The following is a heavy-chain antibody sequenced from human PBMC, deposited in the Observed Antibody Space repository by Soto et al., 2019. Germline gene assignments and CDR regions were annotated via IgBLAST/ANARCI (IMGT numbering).Heavy chain of an antibody. CDR2: IWYDGSNK. D-gene: IGHD3-22*01. CDR3: ARDYDSSDWVFGPL. CDR1: GFTFSRFG. Sequence: QVHLVESGGGVVQPGRSLRLSCAASGFTFSRFGMHWVRQAPGKGLEWVAVIWYDGSNKYYADSVKGRFTISRDNSKNTLYLQMNSLRPEDSAVYYCARDYDSSDWVFGPLWGQGILVTVSS. V-gene: IGHV3-33*01. J-gene: IGHJ4*02.